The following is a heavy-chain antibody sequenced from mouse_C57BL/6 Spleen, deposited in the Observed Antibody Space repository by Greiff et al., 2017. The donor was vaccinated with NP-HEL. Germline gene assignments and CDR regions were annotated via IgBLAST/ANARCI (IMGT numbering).Heavy chain of an antibody. CDR3: ARRVLRYWYFDV. J-gene: IGHJ1*03. CDR2: IDPSDSYT. CDR1: GYTFTSYW. D-gene: IGHD1-1*01. V-gene: IGHV1-50*01. Sequence: QVQLQQPGAELVKPGASVKLSCKASGYTFTSYWMQWVKQRPGQGLEWIGEIDPSDSYTNYNQKFKGKATLTVDTSSSTAYMQLSSLTSEDSAVYYCARRVLRYWYFDVWGTGTTVTVSS.